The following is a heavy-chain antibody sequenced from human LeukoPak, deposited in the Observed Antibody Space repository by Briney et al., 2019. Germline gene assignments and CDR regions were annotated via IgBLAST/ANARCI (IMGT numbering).Heavy chain of an antibody. J-gene: IGHJ4*02. Sequence: KFQGRVTITRDTSASTAYMELSSLRSEDTAVYYCARASITIFGVVIIGPFGYWGQGTLVTVSS. CDR3: ARASITIFGVVIIGPFGY. V-gene: IGHV1-3*01. D-gene: IGHD3-3*01.